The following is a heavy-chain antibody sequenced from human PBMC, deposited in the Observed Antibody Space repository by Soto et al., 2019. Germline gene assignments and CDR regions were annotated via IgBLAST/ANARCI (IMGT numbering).Heavy chain of an antibody. CDR2: ISSSSSYI. Sequence: GGSLRLSCAASGFTFSSYSMNWVRQAPGKGLEWVSSISSSSSYIYYADSVKGRFTISRDNAKNSLYLQMNSLRAEDTAVYYCAKDNLWFGESVFDYWGQGTLVTVSS. V-gene: IGHV3-21*01. J-gene: IGHJ4*02. CDR1: GFTFSSYS. D-gene: IGHD3-10*01. CDR3: AKDNLWFGESVFDY.